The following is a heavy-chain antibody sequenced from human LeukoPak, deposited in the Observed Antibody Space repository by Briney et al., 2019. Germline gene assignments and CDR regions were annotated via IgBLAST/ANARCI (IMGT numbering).Heavy chain of an antibody. V-gene: IGHV3-15*07. J-gene: IGHJ6*02. D-gene: IGHD6-19*01. Sequence: GGSLRLSCAASGFTFSNAWMNWVRQAPGEGLEWVGRIKSKTDGGTTDYAAPVKGRFTISRDDSKNTLYLQMNSLKTEDTAVYYCTTAVAGLTYYYYYGMDVWGQGTTVTVSS. CDR1: GFTFSNAW. CDR3: TTAVAGLTYYYYYGMDV. CDR2: IKSKTDGGTT.